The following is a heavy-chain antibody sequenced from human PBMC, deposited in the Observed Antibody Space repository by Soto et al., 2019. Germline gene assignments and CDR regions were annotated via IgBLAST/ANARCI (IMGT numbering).Heavy chain of an antibody. D-gene: IGHD2-2*01. J-gene: IGHJ5*02. CDR1: GGSFSGYY. V-gene: IGHV4-34*01. CDR2: INHSGST. CDR3: ARGPDCISTSCYFIHWFHP. Sequence: QVQLQQWGAGLLKPSETLSLTCAVYGGSFSGYYWSWIRQPPGKGLEWIGEINHSGSTNYNPSLKRRVTISVATSKNQFSLKLSSVPAADTAVYYCARGPDCISTSCYFIHWFHPWGQGTLVTVSS.